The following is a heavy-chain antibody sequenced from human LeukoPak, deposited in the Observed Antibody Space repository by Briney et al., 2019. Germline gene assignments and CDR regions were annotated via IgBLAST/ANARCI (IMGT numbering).Heavy chain of an antibody. D-gene: IGHD3-10*01. J-gene: IGHJ4*02. CDR2: ITYDGYYK. CDR3: ARDLSPVVRASPMGY. Sequence: GRSLRLSCAASGFTFTSYGMHWVRQAPGKGLEWVALITYDGYYKYYSDSVKGRFTISSDTSKNTLYLQMNSLRAEDTAVYYCARDLSPVVRASPMGYWGQGTPVTVSS. CDR1: GFTFTSYG. V-gene: IGHV3-30*03.